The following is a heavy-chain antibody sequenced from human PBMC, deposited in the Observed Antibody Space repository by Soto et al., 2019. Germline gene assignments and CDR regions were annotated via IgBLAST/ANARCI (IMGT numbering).Heavy chain of an antibody. V-gene: IGHV4-30-2*01. Sequence: PSETLSLTCAVSGGSISSGGYSWSWIRQPPGKGLEWIGYIYHSGSTYYNPSLKSRVTISVDRSKNQFSLKLSSVTAADTAVYYCARTGTVYYYGMDVWGQGTTVTVSS. CDR3: ARTGTVYYYGMDV. J-gene: IGHJ6*02. CDR2: IYHSGST. CDR1: GGSISSGGYS. D-gene: IGHD1-7*01.